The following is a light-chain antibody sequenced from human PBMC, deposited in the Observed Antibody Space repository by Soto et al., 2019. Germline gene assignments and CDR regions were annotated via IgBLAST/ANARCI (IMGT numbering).Light chain of an antibody. Sequence: DIQMTQSPSALSASVVDTVTITCRASQSVSGWLAWYQQKPGKAPKLLIYDVSALPRGVPPRFSVSGSGTQFTLTISGLQPDDFATYYCQHYESFSATFGPGTKV. J-gene: IGKJ1*01. CDR2: DVS. CDR3: QHYESFSAT. CDR1: QSVSGW. V-gene: IGKV1-5*01.